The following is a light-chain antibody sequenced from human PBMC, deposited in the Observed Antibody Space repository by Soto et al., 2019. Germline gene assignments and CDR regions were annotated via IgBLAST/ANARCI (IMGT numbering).Light chain of an antibody. CDR3: QQHGGA. CDR2: DAS. V-gene: IGKV3-11*01. CDR1: QSVSTY. J-gene: IGKJ5*01. Sequence: EIVLTQSPATLSLSPGERATLSCRASQSVSTYLAWYQHKPGQAPRLLMYDASSRATSIPARFSGSGSGTDFTLTINSLEPEDFEVHYCQQHGGAFGLGTLVEIK.